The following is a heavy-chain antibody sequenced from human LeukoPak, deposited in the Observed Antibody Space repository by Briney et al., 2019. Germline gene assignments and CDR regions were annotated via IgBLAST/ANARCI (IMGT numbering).Heavy chain of an antibody. CDR2: SSGSGGST. V-gene: IGHV3-23*01. CDR1: GFIFCSYA. CDR3: AKGTSGSYLPFDY. D-gene: IGHD1-26*01. Sequence: GGSLRLSCAASGFIFCSYAMSCLRQAPGEGLEWVSASSGSGGSTYYADSVKGRFTISRDNSKNTLYLQMNSLRAEDTAVYYCAKGTSGSYLPFDYWGQGTLVTVSS. J-gene: IGHJ4*02.